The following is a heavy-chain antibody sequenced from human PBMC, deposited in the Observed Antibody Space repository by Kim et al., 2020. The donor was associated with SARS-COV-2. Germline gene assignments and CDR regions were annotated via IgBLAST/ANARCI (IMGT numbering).Heavy chain of an antibody. V-gene: IGHV3-73*01. CDR3: TRLLDYGMDV. CDR1: GFTFSDSA. Sequence: GGSLRLSCAASGFTFSDSALHWVRQASGRGLEWVGRIKTKPNNYATAYAASVKGRFTISRDDSKNTAYLQMNSLKTEDTAVYYCTRLLDYGMDVWGQGTTVTVSS. D-gene: IGHD6-13*01. CDR2: IKTKPNNYAT. J-gene: IGHJ6*02.